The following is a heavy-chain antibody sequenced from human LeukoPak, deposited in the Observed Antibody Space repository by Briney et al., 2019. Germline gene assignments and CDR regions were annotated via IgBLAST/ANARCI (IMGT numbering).Heavy chain of an antibody. D-gene: IGHD1-26*01. CDR1: EFTLSSYN. V-gene: IGHV3-48*04. CDR2: ISSSGSTI. CDR3: ATEIVGATTYYYMDV. Sequence: GGSLRLSCAASEFTLSSYNMKWVRQAPGKGLEWVSYISSSGSTIYYADSVKGRFTISRDNAKNSLYLQMNSLRAEDTAVYYCATEIVGATTYYYMDVWGKGTTVTVSS. J-gene: IGHJ6*03.